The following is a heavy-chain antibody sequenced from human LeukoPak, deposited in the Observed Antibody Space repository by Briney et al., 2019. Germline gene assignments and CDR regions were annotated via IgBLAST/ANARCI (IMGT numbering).Heavy chain of an antibody. CDR2: ISSSGSTI. D-gene: IGHD3-22*01. Sequence: GGSLRLSCAASGFTFSDYYMSWIRQAPGKGLEWVSYISSSGSTIYYADSVKGRFTISRDNAKNTVSLQMNSLRAEDTAVYYCAREGSDYYDSSGGAFDIWGQGTMVTVSS. J-gene: IGHJ3*02. V-gene: IGHV3-11*01. CDR3: AREGSDYYDSSGGAFDI. CDR1: GFTFSDYY.